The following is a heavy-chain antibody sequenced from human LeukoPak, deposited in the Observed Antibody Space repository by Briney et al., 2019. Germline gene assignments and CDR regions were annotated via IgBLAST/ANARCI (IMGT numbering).Heavy chain of an antibody. V-gene: IGHV5-51*01. CDR1: GYSFTSYW. D-gene: IGHD1-1*01. CDR3: ASSSPRTTGTTRAFDI. CDR2: IYPGDSDT. J-gene: IGHJ3*02. Sequence: GESLKISCKGSGYSFTSYWIGWVRQMPGKGLEWMGIIYPGDSDTRYSPSFQGQVTISADKSISTAYLQWSSLKASDTAMYYCASSSPRTTGTTRAFDIWGQGTMVTVSS.